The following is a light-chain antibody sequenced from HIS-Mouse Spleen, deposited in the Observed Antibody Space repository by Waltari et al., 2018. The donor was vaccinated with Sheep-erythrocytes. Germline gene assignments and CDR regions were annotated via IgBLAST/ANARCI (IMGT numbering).Light chain of an antibody. J-gene: IGLJ2*01. CDR1: SLRSYY. Sequence: SSELTQDPAVSVALGQTVRITCQGDSLRSYYASWYQQKPGQAPVLVIYGKNNRPSGIPDLFTGSSSGHTASLTIAGSQAEDEADDYCNSRDSSGNHRVVFGGGTKLTVL. V-gene: IGLV3-19*01. CDR2: GKN. CDR3: NSRDSSGNHRVV.